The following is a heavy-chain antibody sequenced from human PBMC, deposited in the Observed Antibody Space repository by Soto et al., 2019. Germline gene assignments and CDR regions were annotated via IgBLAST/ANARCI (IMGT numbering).Heavy chain of an antibody. Sequence: SETLSLTCTVSGGSISNYYWSWIRQSAEKRLEWIGRVSSTGSSYYNPSLKSRVTISVDTSKNLVSLNLTSVTAADTAVYYCARGVPAAGTDWFDPWGQGTLVTVSS. V-gene: IGHV4-4*07. CDR1: GGSISNYY. CDR3: ARGVPAAGTDWFDP. J-gene: IGHJ5*02. CDR2: VSSTGSS. D-gene: IGHD6-13*01.